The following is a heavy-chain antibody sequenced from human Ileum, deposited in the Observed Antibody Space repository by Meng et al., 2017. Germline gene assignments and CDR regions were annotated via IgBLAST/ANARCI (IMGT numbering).Heavy chain of an antibody. CDR1: GGSFSGYY. CDR2: INHSGST. D-gene: IGHD3-22*01. Sequence: VQLQQWVAGLLKPSETLSLTCAVYGGSFSGYYWSWIRQPPGKGLEWIGEINHSGSTNYNPSLKSRVTISVDTSKNQFSLKLSSVTAADTAVYYCSRTSYYDNSGYYPGWGQGTLVTVFS. V-gene: IGHV4-34*01. J-gene: IGHJ4*02. CDR3: SRTSYYDNSGYYPG.